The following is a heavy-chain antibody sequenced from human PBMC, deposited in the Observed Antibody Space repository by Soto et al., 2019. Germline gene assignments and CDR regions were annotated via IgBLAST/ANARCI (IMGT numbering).Heavy chain of an antibody. CDR2: IYNSGST. D-gene: IGHD1-1*01. CDR1: GGSISSGGYY. Sequence: QVQLQESGPGLVKPSQTLSLTCTVSGGSISSGGYYWSWIRQHQGKGLDGIGYIYNSGSTYCNPSLKGRVIISVDTSKIQFSLKRSSVTAADTAVYYCARDLGTGTTSGWFDPWGQGTLVTVSS. J-gene: IGHJ5*02. V-gene: IGHV4-31*03. CDR3: ARDLGTGTTSGWFDP.